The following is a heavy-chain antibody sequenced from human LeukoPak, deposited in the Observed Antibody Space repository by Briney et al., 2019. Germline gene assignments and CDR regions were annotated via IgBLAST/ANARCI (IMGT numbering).Heavy chain of an antibody. Sequence: GGSLRLSCAASGFTFSSYSMNWVRQAPGKGPEWVSSISSSSSYIYYADSVKGRFTISRDNAKNSLYLQMNSLRAEDAAVYYCARTSVYGDYVGDYWGQGTLVTVSS. V-gene: IGHV3-21*01. J-gene: IGHJ4*02. CDR2: ISSSSSYI. CDR1: GFTFSSYS. D-gene: IGHD4-17*01. CDR3: ARTSVYGDYVGDY.